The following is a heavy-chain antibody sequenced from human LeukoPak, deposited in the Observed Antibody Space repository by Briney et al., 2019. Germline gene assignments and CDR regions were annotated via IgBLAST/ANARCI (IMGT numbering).Heavy chain of an antibody. CDR3: ARAGLGKGVWFDP. Sequence: GGSLRLSCAASRFTFSIYEMNWVRPAPGEGLEWVSYISSSGSTIYYADTVKGRFNISRDNDKNSLYLQMNSLRAEDTAVYYCARAGLGKGVWFDPWGQGTLVTVSS. V-gene: IGHV3-48*03. CDR2: ISSSGSTI. J-gene: IGHJ5*02. CDR1: RFTFSIYE. D-gene: IGHD7-27*01.